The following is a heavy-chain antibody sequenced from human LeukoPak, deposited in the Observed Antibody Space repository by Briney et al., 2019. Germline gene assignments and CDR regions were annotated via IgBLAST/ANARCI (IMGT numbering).Heavy chain of an antibody. J-gene: IGHJ4*02. V-gene: IGHV3-9*01. D-gene: IGHD5-24*01. Sequence: GGSLRLSCAASGFTFDDYAMHWVRQAPGKGLEWVSGISWNSGSIGYADSVKGRFTISRDNAKNPLYLQMNSLRAEDTAVYYCAKVSGYNLAALDYWGQGTLVTVSS. CDR2: ISWNSGSI. CDR1: GFTFDDYA. CDR3: AKVSGYNLAALDY.